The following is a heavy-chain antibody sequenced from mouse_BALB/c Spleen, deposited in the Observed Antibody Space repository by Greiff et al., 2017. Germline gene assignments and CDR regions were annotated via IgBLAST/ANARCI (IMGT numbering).Heavy chain of an antibody. J-gene: IGHJ4*01. D-gene: IGHD2-14*01. V-gene: IGHV5-17*02. CDR1: GFTFSSFG. CDR3: AREVYRFYAMDY. Sequence: EVMLVESGGGLVQPGGSRKLSCAASGFTFSSFGMHWVRQAPEKGLEWVAYISSGSSTIYYADTVKGRFTISRDNPKNTLFLQMTSLRSEDTAMYYCAREVYRFYAMDYWGQGTSVTVSS. CDR2: ISSGSSTI.